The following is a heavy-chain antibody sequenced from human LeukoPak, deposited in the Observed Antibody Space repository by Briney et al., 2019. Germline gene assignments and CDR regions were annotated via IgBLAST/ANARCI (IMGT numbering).Heavy chain of an antibody. J-gene: IGHJ5*02. V-gene: IGHV4-39*07. D-gene: IGHD4-11*01. CDR3: SREGYSCPNWFDT. CDR2: IYYNGDT. Sequence: PSETLSLTCSVSGGSISSSRSYWGWIRQTPGKGLEWVGSIYYNGDTYYNPSFKGRVSMSVDTAKSQISLILTSVTAADTAVYYCSREGYSCPNWFDTWGQGTLVTVSS. CDR1: GGSISSSRSY.